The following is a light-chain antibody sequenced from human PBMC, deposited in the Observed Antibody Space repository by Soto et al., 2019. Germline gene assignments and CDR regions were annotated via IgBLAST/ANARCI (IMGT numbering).Light chain of an antibody. CDR1: QGISSY. J-gene: IGKJ2*01. CDR2: AAS. CDR3: QQYYSYLYT. Sequence: AIRMTQSPSSLSASTGDRVTITCRASQGISSYLAWYQQKPGKAPKLLIYAASTLQSGVPSRFSGSGSGTDFTLTISCLQSGDFATYYCQQYYSYLYTFGQGTKLEIK. V-gene: IGKV1-8*01.